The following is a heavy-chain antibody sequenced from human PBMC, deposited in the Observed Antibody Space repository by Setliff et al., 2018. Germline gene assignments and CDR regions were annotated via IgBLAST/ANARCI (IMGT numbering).Heavy chain of an antibody. CDR3: ARGSGDHCSGASCYFLH. D-gene: IGHD2-15*01. Sequence: PGGSLRLSCAGSGFTFRAYAMSWVRQAPGKGLEWVSVIYSDGNTYYADSVKGRFTISRDNSNNTLYLQMNSLRADDTAVYYCARGSGDHCSGASCYFLHWGQGSLVTVSS. CDR1: GFTFRAYA. CDR2: IYSDGNT. V-gene: IGHV3-53*01. J-gene: IGHJ4*02.